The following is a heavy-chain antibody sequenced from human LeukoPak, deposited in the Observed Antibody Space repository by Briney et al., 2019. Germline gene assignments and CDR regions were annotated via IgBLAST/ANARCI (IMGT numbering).Heavy chain of an antibody. V-gene: IGHV3-48*03. CDR3: ALLAVASDFDY. J-gene: IGHJ4*02. D-gene: IGHD6-19*01. CDR2: IGSSGTTI. Sequence: GGSLRLSCAVSGFPFSVYEMNWVRQAPGKGLEWVSNIGSSGTTICYADSVRGRFSISRDNAKSSLYLQMNSLRVEDTAVYYCALLAVASDFDYWGQGALVTVSS. CDR1: GFPFSVYE.